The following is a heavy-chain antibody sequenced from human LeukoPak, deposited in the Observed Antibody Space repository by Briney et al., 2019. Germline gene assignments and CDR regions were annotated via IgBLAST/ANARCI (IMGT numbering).Heavy chain of an antibody. J-gene: IGHJ6*03. CDR2: ITSSSGNI. CDR1: GFTFTSYS. CDR3: ARGFNYYYCYMDG. V-gene: IGHV3-21*01. Sequence: GGSLRFSCAASGFTFTSYSMNWVRQAPGKGLEWLSSITSSSGNIYYADLVEGRFTISRDNAKNSLYLQMNSLRAEDAAEYCCARGFNYYYCYMDGWDKGTTVTVSS.